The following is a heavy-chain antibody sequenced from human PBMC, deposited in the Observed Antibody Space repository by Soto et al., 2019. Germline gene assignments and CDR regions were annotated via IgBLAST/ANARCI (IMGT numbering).Heavy chain of an antibody. CDR2: IIPIFGTA. CDR1: GGTFSSYA. D-gene: IGHD6-13*01. Sequence: QVQLVQSGAEVKKPGSSVKVSCKASGGTFSSYAISWVRQAPGQGLEWMGGIIPIFGTANYAQKFQGRVTITADEATSTADMELSSVRSEDTAVYYCARASGIAAAGDYYFGMDVWGQGTTVTVSS. CDR3: ARASGIAAAGDYYFGMDV. V-gene: IGHV1-69*01. J-gene: IGHJ6*02.